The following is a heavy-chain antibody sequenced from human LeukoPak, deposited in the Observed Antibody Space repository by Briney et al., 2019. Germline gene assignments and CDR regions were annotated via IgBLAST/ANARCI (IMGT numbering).Heavy chain of an antibody. CDR2: INHSGST. Sequence: YYWSWIRQPPGKGLEWIGEINHSGSTNYNPSLKSRVTISVDTSKNQFSLKLSSVTAADTAVYYCANRKPFDYWGQGTLVTVSS. D-gene: IGHD3-16*02. CDR1: YY. J-gene: IGHJ4*02. CDR3: ANRKPFDY. V-gene: IGHV4-34*01.